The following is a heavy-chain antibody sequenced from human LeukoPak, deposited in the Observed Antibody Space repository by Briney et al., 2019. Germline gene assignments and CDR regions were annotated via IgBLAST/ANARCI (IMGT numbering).Heavy chain of an antibody. D-gene: IGHD3-3*01. J-gene: IGHJ4*02. CDR1: GFTFSSYA. Sequence: PGGSLRLSSAASGFTFSSYAMSWVRQAPGKGLEWVSAISGSGGSTYYADSVKGRFTISRDNSKNTLYLQMNSLRAEDTAVYYCAKDLVSHPIFGVGSAFDYWGQGTLVTVSS. CDR3: AKDLVSHPIFGVGSAFDY. CDR2: ISGSGGST. V-gene: IGHV3-23*01.